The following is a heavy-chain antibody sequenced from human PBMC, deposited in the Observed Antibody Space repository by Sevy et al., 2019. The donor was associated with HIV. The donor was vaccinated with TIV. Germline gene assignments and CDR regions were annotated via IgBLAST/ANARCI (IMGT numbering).Heavy chain of an antibody. J-gene: IGHJ4*02. CDR3: ATGPPDGSYDYFDY. V-gene: IGHV3-21*06. CDR1: GFTLSSYS. D-gene: IGHD1-26*01. CDR2: ISRSSNYI. Sequence: GGSLRLSCAASGFTLSSYSMNWVRQAPGKGLEWVSSISRSSNYIYYAESLKGRFIISRDNAKNTLYLQMNSLRADDTAVYYCATGPPDGSYDYFDYWGQGSLVTVSS.